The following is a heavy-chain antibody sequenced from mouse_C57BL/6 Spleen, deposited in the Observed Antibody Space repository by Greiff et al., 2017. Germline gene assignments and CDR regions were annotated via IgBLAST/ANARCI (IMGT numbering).Heavy chain of an antibody. Sequence: VQLQQSGAELVRPGASVTLSCKASGYTFTDYEMHWVKQTPVHGLEWIGAIDPETGGTAYNQKFKGKAILTADKSSSTAYMELRSLTSEDSAVYYCTSVGYYYGSEGFAYWGQGTLVTVSA. CDR3: TSVGYYYGSEGFAY. D-gene: IGHD1-1*01. CDR2: IDPETGGT. J-gene: IGHJ3*01. CDR1: GYTFTDYE. V-gene: IGHV1-15*01.